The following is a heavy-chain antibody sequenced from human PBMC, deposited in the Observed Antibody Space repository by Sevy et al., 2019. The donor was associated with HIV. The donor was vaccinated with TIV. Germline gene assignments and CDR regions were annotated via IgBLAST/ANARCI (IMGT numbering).Heavy chain of an antibody. V-gene: IGHV3-23*01. CDR3: AKGSIGGRYEEVHD. CDR1: GFTFTSYV. D-gene: IGHD1-26*01. CDR2: INNSGGKT. Sequence: GGSLRLSCAASGFTFTSYVMSWVRQAPGKGLEWVSGINNSGGKTYYADSEKGRFTISRDNFENTLSLQMNSLRAEDTAAYYCAKGSIGGRYEEVHDWGQGTMVTVS. J-gene: IGHJ3*01.